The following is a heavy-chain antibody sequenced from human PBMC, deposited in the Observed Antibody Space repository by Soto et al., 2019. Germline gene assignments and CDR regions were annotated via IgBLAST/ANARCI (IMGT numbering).Heavy chain of an antibody. CDR2: ISSSSYI. J-gene: IGHJ4*02. CDR3: ARQRSSWDKTCFDY. CDR1: GFTFSSYS. Sequence: GSLRLSCAASGFTFSSYSMNWVRQAPGKGLEWVSSISSSSYIYYADSVKGRFTISRDNAKNSLYLQMNSLRAEDTAVYYCARQRSSWDKTCFDYWGQGTLVTVSS. D-gene: IGHD6-13*01. V-gene: IGHV3-21*01.